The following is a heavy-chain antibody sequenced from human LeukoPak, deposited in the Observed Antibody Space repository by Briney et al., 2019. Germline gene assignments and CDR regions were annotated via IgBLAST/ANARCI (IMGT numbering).Heavy chain of an antibody. J-gene: IGHJ4*02. CDR3: ARRFSGSGSPITY. V-gene: IGHV1-8*01. CDR2: MNPNSGNT. Sequence: ASVKVSCKASGDTFPSYDINWGGQAPGQGPEWVGWMNPNSGNTGYAQKFQGRVTMTRNTSISTAYMELSSLRSEDTAVYYCARRFSGSGSPITYWGQGTLVTVSS. CDR1: GDTFPSYD. D-gene: IGHD3-10*01.